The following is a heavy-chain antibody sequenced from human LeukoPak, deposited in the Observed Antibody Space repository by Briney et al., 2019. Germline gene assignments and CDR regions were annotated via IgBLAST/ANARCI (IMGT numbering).Heavy chain of an antibody. Sequence: ASVKVSCKASGYTFTSYYMHWVRQAPGQGLEWMGIINPSGGSTSYAQKFQGRVTMTRDMSTSTVYMELSSLRSEDTAVYYCARDGGYCSGGSCYSVYWGQGTLVSVSS. CDR2: INPSGGST. D-gene: IGHD2-15*01. V-gene: IGHV1-46*01. J-gene: IGHJ4*02. CDR3: ARDGGYCSGGSCYSVY. CDR1: GYTFTSYY.